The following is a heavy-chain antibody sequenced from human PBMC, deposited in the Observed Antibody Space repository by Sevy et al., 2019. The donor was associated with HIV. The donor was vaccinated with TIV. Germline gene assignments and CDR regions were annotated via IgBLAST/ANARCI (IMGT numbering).Heavy chain of an antibody. J-gene: IGHJ4*02. V-gene: IGHV4-39*01. Sequence: SETLSLTCTVSGDSISSSPYYWGWIRQSHGKGLEWIGSIYYSGSTYYNPSLKSRVPISVDTSKNQFSLKLNSVTAADTAVYYCARQVGQLRFFDWSPGYFDYWGRGILVTVSS. CDR3: ARQVGQLRFFDWSPGYFDY. CDR2: IYYSGST. CDR1: GDSISSSPYY. D-gene: IGHD3-9*01.